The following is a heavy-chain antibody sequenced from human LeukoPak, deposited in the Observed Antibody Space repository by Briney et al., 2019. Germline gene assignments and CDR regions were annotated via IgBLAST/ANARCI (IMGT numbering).Heavy chain of an antibody. J-gene: IGHJ6*02. CDR2: IYYSGST. V-gene: IGHV4-30-4*01. CDR1: GGSISSGDYY. D-gene: IGHD6-19*01. Sequence: SETLSLTCTVSGGSISSGDYYWSWIRQPPGKGLEWIGYIYYSGSTYYNPSLKSRVTVSVDTSKNQFSLKLSSVTAADTAVYYCARAVAGYYYYGMDVWGQGTTVTVSS. CDR3: ARAVAGYYYYGMDV.